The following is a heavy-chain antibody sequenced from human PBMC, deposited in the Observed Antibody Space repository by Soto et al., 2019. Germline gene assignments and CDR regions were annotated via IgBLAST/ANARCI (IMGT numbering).Heavy chain of an antibody. D-gene: IGHD3-10*01. J-gene: IGHJ4*02. CDR2: TRNKANSYTT. CDR1: GFTFSDHY. Sequence: EVQLVESGGGLVQPGGSLRLSCAASGFTFSDHYMDWVRQAPGKGLEWVGRTRNKANSYTTEYAASVKGRFTISRDDSKNSLYLQMNSLKTEDTAVYYCARVDYGSGRYQDYWGQGTLVTVSS. CDR3: ARVDYGSGRYQDY. V-gene: IGHV3-72*01.